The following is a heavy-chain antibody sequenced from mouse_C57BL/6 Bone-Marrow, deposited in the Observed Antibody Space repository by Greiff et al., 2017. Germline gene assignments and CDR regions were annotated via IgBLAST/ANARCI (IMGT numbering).Heavy chain of an antibody. J-gene: IGHJ3*01. D-gene: IGHD3-3*01. CDR1: GFTFTDYY. CDR2: IRNKANGYTT. CDR3: ASGSRAWFAY. Sequence: EVPVVESGGCLVQPGGSLRLSCATSGFTFTDYYMSWVRQPPGKALEWLGFIRNKANGYTTEYSASVKGRFTISRDNSQSILYLQMNTLGVEDSATYYCASGSRAWFAYWGQGTLVTVSA. V-gene: IGHV7-3*02.